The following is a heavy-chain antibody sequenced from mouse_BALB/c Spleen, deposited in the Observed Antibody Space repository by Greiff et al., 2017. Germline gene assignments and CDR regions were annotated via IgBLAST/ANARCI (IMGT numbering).Heavy chain of an antibody. J-gene: IGHJ1*01. CDR1: GYTFTSYW. D-gene: IGHD2-12*01. CDR2: IYPGDGDT. CDR3: ARDDSSYWYFDV. V-gene: IGHV1-87*01. Sequence: QVQLQQSGAELARPGASVKLSCKASGYTFTSYWMQWVKQRPGQGLEWIGAIYPGDGDTRYTQKFKGKATLTADKSSSTAYMQLSSLASEDSAVYYCARDDSSYWYFDVWGAGTTVTVSS.